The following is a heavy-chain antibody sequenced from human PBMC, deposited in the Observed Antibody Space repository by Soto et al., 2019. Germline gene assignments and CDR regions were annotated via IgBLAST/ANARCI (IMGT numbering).Heavy chain of an antibody. CDR2: LYSSGST. CDR1: GFTVSSNY. V-gene: IGHV3-53*02. J-gene: IGHJ4*02. Sequence: EVQLVETGGGLIQPGGSLRLSCAASGFTVSSNYMTWVRQAPGKGLAWVSGLYSSGSTYYADSVKGRFTISRDNSKNTLFLQMNRVRAEDTAVYYCARASPEGRAAAGTAGAFDDWGQGTLVTVSS. CDR3: ARASPEGRAAAGTAGAFDD. D-gene: IGHD6-13*01.